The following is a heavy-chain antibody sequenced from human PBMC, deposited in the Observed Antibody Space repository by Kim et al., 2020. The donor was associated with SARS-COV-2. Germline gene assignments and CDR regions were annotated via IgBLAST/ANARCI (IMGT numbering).Heavy chain of an antibody. V-gene: IGHV3-23*01. J-gene: IGHJ4*02. D-gene: IGHD2-15*01. CDR3: AKAQAIFCSGGSCFGDYFDF. CDR1: GFAFNTYA. CDR2: IGGNGVSI. Sequence: GGSLRLSCAASGFAFNTYAMSWVRQAPGNGLEWVSGIGGNGVSIYYADSVKGRFTVSRDNSKTTLYLQMNSLRVEDTALYYCAKAQAIFCSGGSCFGDYFDFWGQGSQVTVSS.